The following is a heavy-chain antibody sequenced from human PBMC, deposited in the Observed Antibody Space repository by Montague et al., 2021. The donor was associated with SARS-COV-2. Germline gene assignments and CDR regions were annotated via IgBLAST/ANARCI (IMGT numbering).Heavy chain of an antibody. CDR2: INHRGST. Sequence: SETLSLTCAVYGGSFSGYYWSWIRQPPGKGMEWIGEINHRGSTNYNPSLKSRVTISVDTSKNQFSLKLSSVTAADTAVYYCARGRQHFNMVVVVMTGGGYYFDYWGQGTLVTVSS. CDR1: GGSFSGYY. D-gene: IGHD3-22*01. V-gene: IGHV4-34*01. J-gene: IGHJ4*02. CDR3: ARGRQHFNMVVVVMTGGGYYFDY.